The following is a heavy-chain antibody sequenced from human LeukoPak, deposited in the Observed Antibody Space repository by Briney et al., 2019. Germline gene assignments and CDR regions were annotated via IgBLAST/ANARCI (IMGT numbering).Heavy chain of an antibody. CDR3: ARIITMVRGVFYYYGMDV. V-gene: IGHV4-59*01. D-gene: IGHD3-10*01. CDR1: GGSISRYN. Sequence: WETLSLTCTVSGGSISRYNWSWIRQPPGKGLEWNWHIYYSGSTHYNPSLKSRVTISVDTSKNQFSLKLSSVTAADTAVYYCARIITMVRGVFYYYGMDVWGQGTTVTVSS. CDR2: IYYSGST. J-gene: IGHJ6*02.